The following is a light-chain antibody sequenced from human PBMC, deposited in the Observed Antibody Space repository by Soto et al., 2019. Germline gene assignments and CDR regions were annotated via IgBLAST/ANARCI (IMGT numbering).Light chain of an antibody. J-gene: IGKJ5*01. CDR3: QQSYSTLIT. CDR1: QSISSY. CDR2: AAY. Sequence: DIQMTQPPSSLSASVGDRVTITCRASQSISSYLNWYQQKPGKAPKLLIYAAYSLQSGVQSRFSGSGSGTDFTLTIRSLQPEDFATYYCQQSYSTLITFGQGTRLEIK. V-gene: IGKV1-39*01.